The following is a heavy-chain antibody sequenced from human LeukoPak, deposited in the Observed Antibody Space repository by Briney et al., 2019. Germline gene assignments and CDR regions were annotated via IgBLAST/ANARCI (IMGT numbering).Heavy chain of an antibody. V-gene: IGHV3-48*03. CDR1: GFTFSSYE. J-gene: IGHJ4*02. Sequence: GGSLRLSCAASGFTFSSYEMNWVRQAQGKGLEWVSYISSSGTTIYYADSVKGRFTISRDNAKNSLFLQVNSLRAEDTAVYYCARSSGTYHFDYWGQGTLVTVSS. CDR3: ARSSGTYHFDY. D-gene: IGHD1-26*01. CDR2: ISSSGTTI.